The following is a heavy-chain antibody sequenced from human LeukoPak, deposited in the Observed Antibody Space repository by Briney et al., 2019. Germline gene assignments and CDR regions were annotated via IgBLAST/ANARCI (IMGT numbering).Heavy chain of an antibody. CDR1: GGSISSYY. J-gene: IGHJ5*02. CDR2: IYYSGST. V-gene: IGHV4-59*08. CDR3: ARQGMVRGVNWFDH. D-gene: IGHD3-10*01. Sequence: SETLSLTSTVSGGSISSYYWSWIRQPPGKGLEWIGYIYYSGSTNYNPSLKSRVTISVDTSKNQFSLKLSSVTAADTAVYYCARQGMVRGVNWFDHWGQGTLVTVSS.